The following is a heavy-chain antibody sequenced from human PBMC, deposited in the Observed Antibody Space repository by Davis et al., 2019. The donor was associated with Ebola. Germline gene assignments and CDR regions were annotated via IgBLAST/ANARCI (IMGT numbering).Heavy chain of an antibody. D-gene: IGHD2-15*01. CDR2: VSYDSSEE. V-gene: IGHV3-30-3*01. CDR1: EFTFSAYA. J-gene: IGHJ3*02. CDR3: VRATDYCIGGYCSAHKYAFDI. Sequence: GGSLRLSCAASEFTFSAYAMHWVRQAPGKGLEWVAVVSYDSSEEFYADSVKGRSTISRDNSKNILYLQMNSLRADDTAVYYCVRATDYCIGGYCSAHKYAFDIWGQGTMLTVSS.